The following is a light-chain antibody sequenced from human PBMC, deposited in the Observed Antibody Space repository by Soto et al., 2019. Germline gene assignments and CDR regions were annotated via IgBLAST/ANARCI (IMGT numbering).Light chain of an antibody. V-gene: IGKV1-5*03. CDR3: QQLSRYPLT. J-gene: IGKJ4*01. CDR2: KAS. Sequence: DIQMTQSPSTLSGSVGDRVTITCRASQTISSWLAWYQQKPGKAPKLLIYKASTLKSGVPSRFSGSGSGTEFTLTISSLQPDDFATYYCQQLSRYPLTFGGGTQVDIK. CDR1: QTISSW.